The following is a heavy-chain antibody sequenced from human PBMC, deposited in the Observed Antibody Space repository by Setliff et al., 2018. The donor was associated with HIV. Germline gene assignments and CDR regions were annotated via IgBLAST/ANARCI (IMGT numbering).Heavy chain of an antibody. CDR2: IFYSGST. D-gene: IGHD3-10*01. J-gene: IGHJ6*03. V-gene: IGHV4-31*11. CDR1: GDSISSGGYY. Sequence: PSETLSLTCAVSGDSISSGGYYWSWIRQHPGKGLEWIGYIFYSGSTTYNPSLKSRVTISLDTSKNQFSLKVNSVTAADTAVYFCARDSFTVDYFMDVWGKGTPVTVSS. CDR3: ARDSFTVDYFMDV.